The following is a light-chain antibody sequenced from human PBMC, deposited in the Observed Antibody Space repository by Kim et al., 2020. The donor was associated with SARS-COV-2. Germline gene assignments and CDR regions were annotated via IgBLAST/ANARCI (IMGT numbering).Light chain of an antibody. J-gene: IGLJ1*01. V-gene: IGLV3-1*01. Sequence: AGHTASIAGSGYKLGDKYVSWYQQKPGRSPVVVIYQDNQRPSGIPERFSGSNSGNTATLTISGTQAMDEADYYCQAWDSSTHNYVFGTGTKVTVL. CDR3: QAWDSSTHNYV. CDR2: QDN. CDR1: KLGDKY.